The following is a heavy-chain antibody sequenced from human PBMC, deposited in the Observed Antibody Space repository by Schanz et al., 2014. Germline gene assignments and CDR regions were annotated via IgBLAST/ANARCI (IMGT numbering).Heavy chain of an antibody. CDR1: GGSISSYY. J-gene: IGHJ4*02. CDR2: IYYSVTT. V-gene: IGHV4-59*12. D-gene: IGHD6-13*01. CDR3: AREGTGAVRGYFDY. Sequence: QLQLQESGPGLVKPSETLSLTCTVSGGSISSYYWNWIRQPPGKGLEWIGYIYYSVTTNYNPSLKSRVTISVDTSKNQFSLKLSSVTAADTAVYYCAREGTGAVRGYFDYWGQGALVTVSS.